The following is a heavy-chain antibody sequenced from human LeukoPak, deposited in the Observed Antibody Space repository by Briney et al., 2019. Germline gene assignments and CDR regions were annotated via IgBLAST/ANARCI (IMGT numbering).Heavy chain of an antibody. V-gene: IGHV3-11*06. CDR3: AREGKDLRLGYYNSAVDV. J-gene: IGHJ6*02. Sequence: PGGSLRLSCAASGFTFSDYYMSWIRQAPGKGLEWVSSISSSAAYIAYADSVKSRFTISRDNAKDSLYLQMNNLRAEDTAVYYCAREGKDLRLGYYNSAVDVWGQGTTVSVSS. CDR2: ISSSAAYI. CDR1: GFTFSDYY. D-gene: IGHD2-15*01.